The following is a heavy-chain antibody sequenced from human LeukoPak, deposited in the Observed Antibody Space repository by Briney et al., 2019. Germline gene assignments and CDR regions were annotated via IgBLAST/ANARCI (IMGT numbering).Heavy chain of an antibody. CDR1: GFSFSNYG. D-gene: IGHD3-22*01. CDR3: AKYYRESSGASPLDY. J-gene: IGHJ4*02. CDR2: IRYDGSNK. Sequence: PGGSLRLSCVAAGFSFSNYGMHWLRQAPGKGLEWVAFIRYDGSNKYYADSVKGRFTISRDNSKNTLYLQMNSLRVEDTAVYYCAKYYRESSGASPLDYWGQGTRVTVSS. V-gene: IGHV3-30*02.